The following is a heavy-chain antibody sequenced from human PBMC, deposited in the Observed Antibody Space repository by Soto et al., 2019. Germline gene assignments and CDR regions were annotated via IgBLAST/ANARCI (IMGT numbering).Heavy chain of an antibody. CDR1: GRSISSYY. CDR3: ARAHYDLWSGAISLYYGMDV. J-gene: IGHJ6*02. D-gene: IGHD3-3*01. Sequence: SETLPLTCTVSGRSISSYYWSCIRQPPGKGLEWVGYIYYIRTTNYHPSLKSRATISVSTYKNQFSLKLSSVTAADTAVYCCARAHYDLWSGAISLYYGMDVWGQGTTVTVSS. V-gene: IGHV4-59*01. CDR2: IYYIRTT.